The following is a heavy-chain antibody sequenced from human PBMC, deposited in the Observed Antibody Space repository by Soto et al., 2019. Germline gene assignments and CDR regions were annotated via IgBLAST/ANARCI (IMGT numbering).Heavy chain of an antibody. V-gene: IGHV3-74*03. CDR1: GFTLVAYW. Sequence: WGSLRLSCAASGFTLVAYWIHLVRQAPGRGLEWVSRLSSDGFGTAYADSVKGRFHISRDNARNTLFLQMNGLRAEDTAVYYCARDLGGPDYWGRGTLVTVSS. J-gene: IGHJ4*02. CDR2: LSSDGFGT. D-gene: IGHD3-16*01. CDR3: ARDLGGPDY.